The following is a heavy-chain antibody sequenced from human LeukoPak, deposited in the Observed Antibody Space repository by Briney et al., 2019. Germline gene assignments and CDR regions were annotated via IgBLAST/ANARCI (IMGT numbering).Heavy chain of an antibody. CDR2: IYSHSGNT. Sequence: KPSETLSLTCTVSGGSISSITYYWGWIRQPPGKGLEWIGSIYSHSGNTYYNPSLKSRVTMSVDTSKNQFSLKLSSVTAADTAVYYCARDREMVAANYYYMDVWGKGTTVTVSS. CDR3: ARDREMVAANYYYMDV. CDR1: GGSISSITYY. J-gene: IGHJ6*03. V-gene: IGHV4-39*07. D-gene: IGHD2-15*01.